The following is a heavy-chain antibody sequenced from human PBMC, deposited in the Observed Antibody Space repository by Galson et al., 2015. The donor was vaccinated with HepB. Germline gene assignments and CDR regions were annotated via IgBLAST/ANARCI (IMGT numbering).Heavy chain of an antibody. J-gene: IGHJ6*02. CDR3: ARAPYGGYYYGVDV. D-gene: IGHD3-10*01. V-gene: IGHV4-59*12. CDR1: GGSINTYH. Sequence: SETLSLTCTVSGGSINTYHWSWIRQPPGKGLEWIDYISDSGSTNYNPSLKSRVTMSVDTSKNQFSLNLSSVTAANTAVYYCARAPYGGYYYGVDVWGQGTTVIVSS. CDR2: ISDSGST.